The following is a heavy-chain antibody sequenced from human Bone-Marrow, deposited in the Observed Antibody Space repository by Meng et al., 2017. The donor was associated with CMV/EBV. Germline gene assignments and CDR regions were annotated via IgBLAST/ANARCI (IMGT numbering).Heavy chain of an antibody. J-gene: IGHJ6*02. CDR1: GFTFSSYA. D-gene: IGHD4-23*01. V-gene: IGHV3-23*01. CDR3: AKVLRARTPNFYYGMDF. Sequence: GESLKISCEASGFTFSSYAMNWVRQAPGKGLEWVSTISGSGSRTYIADSVKGRLTISRDNSKNTLYLEMNSLRAEDTAVYYCAKVLRARTPNFYYGMDFWGQGTTVTVSS. CDR2: ISGSGSRT.